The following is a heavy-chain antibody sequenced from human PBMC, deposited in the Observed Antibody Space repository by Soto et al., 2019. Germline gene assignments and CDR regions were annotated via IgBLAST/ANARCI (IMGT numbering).Heavy chain of an antibody. Sequence: QVLDSGGDLVQPGGSLRLSCAASGFTFSTTDMSWVRQAPGKGLEWVSTVDGSGGATHYADSVKGRFTISRDNSKNTVFLQMSSLRADDTAVYYCAKKSGWFNTWGQGTLVTVSS. CDR2: VDGSGGAT. D-gene: IGHD3-10*01. J-gene: IGHJ5*02. CDR1: GFTFSTTD. V-gene: IGHV3-23*01. CDR3: AKKSGWFNT.